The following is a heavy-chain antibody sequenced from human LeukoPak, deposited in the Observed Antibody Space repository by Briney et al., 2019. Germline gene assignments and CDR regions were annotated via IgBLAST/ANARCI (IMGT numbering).Heavy chain of an antibody. CDR3: ARDGNIAAAGLFYYYGMDV. D-gene: IGHD6-13*01. CDR1: GFTFSSYA. CDR2: ISYDVNGK. J-gene: IGHJ6*02. Sequence: PGGSLRLSCAASGFTFSSYAMHWVRQAPGKGLEWVAVISYDVNGKYYADSVKGRFTISRDNSKNTLYLQMNSLRAEDTAVYYCARDGNIAAAGLFYYYGMDVWGQGTTVTVS. V-gene: IGHV3-30*04.